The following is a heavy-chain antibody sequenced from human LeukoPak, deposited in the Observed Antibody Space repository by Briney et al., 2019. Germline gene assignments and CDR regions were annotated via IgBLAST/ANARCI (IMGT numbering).Heavy chain of an antibody. CDR2: IYHSGRT. Sequence: SEALSLTCTVSGGPISSVNYYWGWSRQPPGKVLEWIGSIYHSGRTYCNPSLKSRVSISVDTSKNQFSLKLSSVTAADTAVYFCARHGYSYGPFLDYWGQGTLVTVSS. CDR1: GGPISSVNYY. V-gene: IGHV4-39*01. J-gene: IGHJ4*02. CDR3: ARHGYSYGPFLDY. D-gene: IGHD5-18*01.